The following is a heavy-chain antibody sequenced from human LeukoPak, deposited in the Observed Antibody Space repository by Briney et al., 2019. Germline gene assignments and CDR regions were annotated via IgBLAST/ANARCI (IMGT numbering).Heavy chain of an antibody. J-gene: IGHJ2*01. D-gene: IGHD3-22*01. CDR2: IYHSGST. V-gene: IGHV4-38-2*02. Sequence: PSETLSLTCTVSGYSISSGYYWGWIRQPPVKGLEWIGSIYHSGSTYYNPSLKSRVTISVDTSKNQFSLKLSSVTAADTAVYYCARERYYDSSGYSGWYFDLWGRGTLVTVSS. CDR1: GYSISSGYY. CDR3: ARERYYDSSGYSGWYFDL.